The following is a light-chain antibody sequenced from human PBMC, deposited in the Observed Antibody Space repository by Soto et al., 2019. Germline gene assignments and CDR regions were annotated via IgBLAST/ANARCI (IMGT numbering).Light chain of an antibody. CDR3: QHYYGTSPIS. Sequence: EFVLTQSPGTPSLSPGERATLSCRASQSISVTYLAWYQHKSGQAPRLLISGASRRATGIPDRFSGSGSGTDFTLTISRLEPEDFALYYCQHYYGTSPISFGQGTRLEIK. V-gene: IGKV3-20*01. J-gene: IGKJ5*01. CDR1: QSISVTY. CDR2: GAS.